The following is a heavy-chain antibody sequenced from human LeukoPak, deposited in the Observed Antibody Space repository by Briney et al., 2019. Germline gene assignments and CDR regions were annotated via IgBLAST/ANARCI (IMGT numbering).Heavy chain of an antibody. D-gene: IGHD3-22*01. CDR3: AREGIGNYYDSSGYYY. CDR1: GFTFSIYA. CDR2: IWYDGSNK. V-gene: IGHV3-33*08. Sequence: GGSLRLSCAASGFTFSIYAMHWVRQAPGKGLEWVAVIWYDGSNKYYADSVKGRFTISRDNSKNTLYLQMNSLRAEDTAVYYCAREGIGNYYDSSGYYYWGQGTLVTVSS. J-gene: IGHJ4*02.